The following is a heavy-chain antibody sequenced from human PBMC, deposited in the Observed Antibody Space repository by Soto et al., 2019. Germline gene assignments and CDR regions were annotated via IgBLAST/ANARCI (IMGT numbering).Heavy chain of an antibody. Sequence: SVKVSCKASGVTFTTSAVQWVRQALGQRLEWIGWIVVGSGNTNYAQKFQERVTITRDMSTSTAYMELSSLRSEDTAVYYCAVGSGDYDSAVAGGSPYGMDVWGQGTRVTVSS. V-gene: IGHV1-58*01. CDR2: IVVGSGNT. J-gene: IGHJ6*02. CDR1: GVTFTTSA. CDR3: AVGSGDYDSAVAGGSPYGMDV. D-gene: IGHD6-19*01.